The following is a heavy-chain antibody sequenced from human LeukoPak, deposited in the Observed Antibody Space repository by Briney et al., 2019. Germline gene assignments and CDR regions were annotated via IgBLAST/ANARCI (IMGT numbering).Heavy chain of an antibody. CDR1: GYSISSGFN. V-gene: IGHV4-38-2*02. D-gene: IGHD4-11*01. J-gene: IGHJ4*02. CDR2: FYHSGIT. Sequence: SETLSLTCTVSGYSISSGFNWGWIRQPPGRGLEWVGTFYHSGITHYNPSLKSRVTISVDMSKNQFSLKLTSVTVADTAVCYCARGSYSDYVVNYWGQGILVTVSS. CDR3: ARGSYSDYVVNY.